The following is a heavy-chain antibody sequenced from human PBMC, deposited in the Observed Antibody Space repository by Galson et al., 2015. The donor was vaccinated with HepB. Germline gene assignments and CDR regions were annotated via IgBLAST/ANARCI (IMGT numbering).Heavy chain of an antibody. CDR1: GFTFSSYN. Sequence: SLRLSCAASGFTFSSYNMNWVRQAPGKGLEWVSYISSSSSTIYYADSVKGRFTISRDNAKNSLYLQMNSLRAEDTAVYYCARGDYGDYTSRFDYWGQGILVTVSS. J-gene: IGHJ4*02. V-gene: IGHV3-48*01. D-gene: IGHD4-17*01. CDR2: ISSSSSTI. CDR3: ARGDYGDYTSRFDY.